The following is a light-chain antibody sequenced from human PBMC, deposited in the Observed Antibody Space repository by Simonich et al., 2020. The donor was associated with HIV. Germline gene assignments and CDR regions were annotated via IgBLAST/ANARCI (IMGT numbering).Light chain of an antibody. CDR2: QNN. CDR1: KLGNKY. J-gene: IGLJ2*01. V-gene: IGLV3-1*01. CDR3: QAWDSNNVV. Sequence: SYELTQSPPLSVSPGQTASITCSGDKLGNKYASWYQQKPGQSPVLVMYQNNKRPSGIPERFSGSNSGNTASLTISGTQAMDEADYYCQAWDSNNVVFGGGTKLTVL.